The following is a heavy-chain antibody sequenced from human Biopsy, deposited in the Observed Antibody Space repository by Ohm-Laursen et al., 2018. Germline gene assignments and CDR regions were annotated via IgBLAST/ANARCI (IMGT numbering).Heavy chain of an antibody. CDR2: VSGYNGNT. Sequence: VSSVKVSCKTSGYAFDTDGITWVRQAPGQGLEWMGWVSGYNGNTNYAQELQGRVTMTIDTSTSTVYMELRSLRSDDTAVYFCAKGGLSSGPLAYWGQGTLVIVSS. J-gene: IGHJ4*02. CDR3: AKGGLSSGPLAY. V-gene: IGHV1-18*01. CDR1: GYAFDTDG. D-gene: IGHD6-19*01.